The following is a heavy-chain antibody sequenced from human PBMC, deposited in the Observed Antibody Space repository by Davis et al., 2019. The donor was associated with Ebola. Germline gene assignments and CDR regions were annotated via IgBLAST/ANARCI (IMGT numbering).Heavy chain of an antibody. V-gene: IGHV4-34*01. J-gene: IGHJ4*02. D-gene: IGHD3-3*01. CDR1: GASLSGSY. CDR3: ARERGYTVTQGLFDY. Sequence: SETLSLTCALHGASLSGSYWSWTPQPPGKGLEWIGEINHSGSTNYTPSPKSRVTISVDTSKNQFSLNLRSVTAADTAVYYCARERGYTVTQGLFDYWGQGTLVTVSS. CDR2: INHSGST.